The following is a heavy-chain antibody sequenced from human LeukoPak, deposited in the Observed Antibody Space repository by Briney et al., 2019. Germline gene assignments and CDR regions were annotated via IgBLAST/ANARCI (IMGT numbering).Heavy chain of an antibody. Sequence: SETLSLTCTVSGGSISSYYWSWIRQPPGKGLEWIGYIYYSGSTNYNPSLKSRVTISVDTSKNQFSLKLSFVTAADTAVYYCARGSTYYDYVWGSYRYNWFDPWGQGTLVTVSS. CDR1: GGSISSYY. CDR3: ARGSTYYDYVWGSYRYNWFDP. D-gene: IGHD3-16*02. J-gene: IGHJ5*02. V-gene: IGHV4-59*01. CDR2: IYYSGST.